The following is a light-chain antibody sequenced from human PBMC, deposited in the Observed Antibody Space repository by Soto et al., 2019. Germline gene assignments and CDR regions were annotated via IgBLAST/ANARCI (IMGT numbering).Light chain of an antibody. J-gene: IGKJ5*01. CDR2: DAS. V-gene: IGKV3-20*01. CDR3: QQYGTSPIP. Sequence: EVGMKQSAAALSVYPGERATLSCRASQSVSSYLAWYQQKPGQAPRLLIYDASSRATGIPDRFSGSGSGADFTLTISRLEPEDFAVYSCQQYGTSPIPFGQGTLLEIK. CDR1: QSVSSY.